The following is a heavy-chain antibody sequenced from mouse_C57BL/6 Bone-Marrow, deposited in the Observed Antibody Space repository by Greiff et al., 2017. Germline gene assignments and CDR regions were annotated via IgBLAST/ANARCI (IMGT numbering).Heavy chain of an antibody. Sequence: EVQLQESGGGLVQPGGSLKLSCAASGIDFSRYWMSWVRRAPGKGLEWIGEINPDSSTLNYAPSLKDKFIISRDNAKTTLYLQMSKVRSEDTALYYCARQFNTTAVAPGYIDVWGTGTTVTVSS. CDR3: ARQFNTTAVAPGYIDV. CDR1: GIDFSRYW. V-gene: IGHV4-1*01. D-gene: IGHD1-1*01. CDR2: INPDSSTL. J-gene: IGHJ1*03.